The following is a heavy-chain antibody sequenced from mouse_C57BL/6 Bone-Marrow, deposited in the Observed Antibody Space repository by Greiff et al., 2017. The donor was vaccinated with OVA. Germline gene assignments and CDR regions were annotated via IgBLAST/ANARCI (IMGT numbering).Heavy chain of an antibody. Sequence: QVQLQQPGAELVKPGASVKLSCKASGYTFTSYWMHWVKQRPGQGLEWIGMIHPNSGSTNYNEKFKSKATLTVDKSSSTAYMQLSSLTSADAAVYYCARITTVVATDWGQGTTLTVSS. CDR3: ARITTVVATD. V-gene: IGHV1-64*01. CDR2: IHPNSGST. D-gene: IGHD1-1*01. J-gene: IGHJ2*01. CDR1: GYTFTSYW.